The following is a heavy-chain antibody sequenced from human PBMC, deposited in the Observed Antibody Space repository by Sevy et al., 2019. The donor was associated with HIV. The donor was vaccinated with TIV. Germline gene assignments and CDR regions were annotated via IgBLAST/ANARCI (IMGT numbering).Heavy chain of an antibody. CDR3: ARNHYYYYYYMDV. CDR2: ISRSGTII. V-gene: IGHV3-11*04. J-gene: IGHJ6*03. CDR1: GFRFSDHD. Sequence: GGSLRLSCAASGFRFSDHDMSWIRQAPGKGLEWVAYISRSGTIIYYADSVKGRFTISRDNAKNSLYLQMNSLRDEDTAVYYCARNHYYYYYYMDVWGKGTTVTVSS.